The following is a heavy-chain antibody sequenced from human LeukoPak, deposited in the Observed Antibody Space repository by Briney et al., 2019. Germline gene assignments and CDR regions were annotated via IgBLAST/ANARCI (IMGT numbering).Heavy chain of an antibody. CDR2: FDPEDGET. CDR1: GYTLTELS. CDR3: ARESGYYY. D-gene: IGHD3-22*01. J-gene: IGHJ4*02. V-gene: IGHV1-24*01. Sequence: ASVKVSCKVSGYTLTELSMHWVRQAPGKGLEWMGGFDPEDGETIYAQKFQGRVTITRDTSASTAYMELSSLRSEDTAVYYCARESGYYYWGQGTLVTVSS.